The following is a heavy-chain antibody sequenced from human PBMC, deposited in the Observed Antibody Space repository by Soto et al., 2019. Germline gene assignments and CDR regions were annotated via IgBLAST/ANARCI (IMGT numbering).Heavy chain of an antibody. J-gene: IGHJ5*02. CDR1: GGSISSGNYY. CDR2: ISYSGTT. V-gene: IGHV4-30-4*02. CDR3: ARSVFP. Sequence: PSDTLSLTCTLSGGSISSGNYYWSWIRQPPGKGLEWIGFISYSGTTHYSASLRSRVTISLDTSKNQFSLKLTSVTAADTAVYYCARSVFPWGQG.